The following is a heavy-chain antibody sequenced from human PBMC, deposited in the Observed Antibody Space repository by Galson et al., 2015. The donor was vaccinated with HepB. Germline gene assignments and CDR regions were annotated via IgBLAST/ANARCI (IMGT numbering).Heavy chain of an antibody. D-gene: IGHD4-17*01. CDR3: AREGGWNYDDYGWGITV. J-gene: IGHJ6*02. V-gene: IGHV1-18*04. Sequence: SVKVSCKASGYTFTNFGVSWVRQAPGQGLEWMGWISTYKGHTNYAQRLQGRVTLTTDTSTATVYMELRSLTSDDTAVYYCAREGGWNYDDYGWGITVWGQGTAVTVSS. CDR1: GYTFTNFG. CDR2: ISTYKGHT.